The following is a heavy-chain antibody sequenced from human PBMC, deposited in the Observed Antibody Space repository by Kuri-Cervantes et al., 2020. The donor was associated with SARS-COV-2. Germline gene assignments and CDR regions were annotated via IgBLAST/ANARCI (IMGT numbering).Heavy chain of an antibody. CDR1: GGTFSTYA. Sequence: SVKVSCKESGGTFSTYAISWVRQAPGQGLEWMGRIIPIFGTTNFPQKFQGRVTFTADESTSTAYMELSSLRSKDTAIYYCARDLVNPLLPSHYYYHMDVWGKGTTVTVSS. V-gene: IGHV1-69*13. J-gene: IGHJ6*03. CDR2: IIPIFGTT. CDR3: ARDLVNPLLPSHYYYHMDV. D-gene: IGHD1-14*01.